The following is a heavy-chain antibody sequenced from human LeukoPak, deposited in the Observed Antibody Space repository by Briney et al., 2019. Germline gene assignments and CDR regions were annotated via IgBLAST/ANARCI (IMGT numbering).Heavy chain of an antibody. V-gene: IGHV3-23*01. CDR1: GFTFSSYA. Sequence: GGSLRLSCAASGFTFSSYAMSWVRQAPGKGLEWVSAISGSGGSTYYADSVKGRFTISRDNSKNTLYLQMNSLRAEDTAVYYCAKDGSDCSGSSCYHYFDYWGQGTLVTVSS. CDR2: ISGSGGST. CDR3: AKDGSDCSGSSCYHYFDY. J-gene: IGHJ4*02. D-gene: IGHD2-15*01.